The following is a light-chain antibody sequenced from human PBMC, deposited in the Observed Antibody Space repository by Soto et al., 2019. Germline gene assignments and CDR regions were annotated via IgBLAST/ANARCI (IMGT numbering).Light chain of an antibody. V-gene: IGKV3-20*01. Sequence: ELVLTQSPGTLSLSPGERATLSCRASQSVSNIYLAWYQQKSGQAPRLLTYGASSRATGIPDRFSGSGSGTDFTLTISRLEPEDFAVYYCQQYGSSLYTFGQGTKLEIK. J-gene: IGKJ2*01. CDR3: QQYGSSLYT. CDR2: GAS. CDR1: QSVSNIY.